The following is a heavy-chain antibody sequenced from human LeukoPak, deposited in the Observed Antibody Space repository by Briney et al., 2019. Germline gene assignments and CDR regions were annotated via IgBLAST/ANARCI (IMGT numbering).Heavy chain of an antibody. CDR3: ARARLGGYYDSSGPSDY. J-gene: IGHJ4*02. CDR1: GLTFSSYS. CDR2: ISSSSSTI. V-gene: IGHV3-48*04. Sequence: GGSLRLSCAASGLTFSSYSMNWVRQAPGKGLEWVSYISSSSSTIYYADSVKGRLTISRDNAKNSLYLQMNSLRAEDTAVYYCARARLGGYYDSSGPSDYWGQGTLVTVSS. D-gene: IGHD3-22*01.